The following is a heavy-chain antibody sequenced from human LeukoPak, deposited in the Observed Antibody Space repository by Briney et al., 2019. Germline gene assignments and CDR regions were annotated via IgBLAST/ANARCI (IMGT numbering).Heavy chain of an antibody. CDR1: EFTFSSYA. D-gene: IGHD3-22*01. V-gene: IGHV3-23*01. CDR2: ISGTGGST. CDR3: AKESGDDGSGYYEVFDY. Sequence: GGSLRLSCTASEFTFSSYAMSWVRQAPGKGLEWVSVISGTGGSTNYADSVRGRFTISRDNSKHTLYMKMNSLRAEDTAVYYCAKESGDDGSGYYEVFDYWGQGTLVTVSS. J-gene: IGHJ4*02.